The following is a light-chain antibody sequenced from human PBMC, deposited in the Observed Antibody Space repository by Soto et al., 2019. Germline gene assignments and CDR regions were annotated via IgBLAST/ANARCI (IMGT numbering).Light chain of an antibody. CDR3: QRRSNWPPT. J-gene: IGKJ5*01. CDR2: DAS. V-gene: IGKV3-11*01. CDR1: QSVSSY. Sequence: EIVLTQSPATLSLSPGERATLSCRASQSVSSYLAWYQQKPGQAPRLLIYDASNRATGIPARFSGSGSGTDFPLAIGSLEPEDFAVYYCQRRSNWPPTFGQGTRLEIK.